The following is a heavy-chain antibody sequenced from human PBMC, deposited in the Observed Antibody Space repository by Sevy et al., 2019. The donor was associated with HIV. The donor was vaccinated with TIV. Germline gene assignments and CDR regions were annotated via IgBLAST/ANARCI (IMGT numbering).Heavy chain of an antibody. CDR3: ARELVTMVRGVEEDYYYYYGMDV. Sequence: SETLSLTCTVSGGSISSSSYYWGWIRQPPGKGLEWIGSIYYSGSTYYNPSLKSRVTISVDTSKNQFSLKLSSVTAADTAVYYRARELVTMVRGVEEDYYYYYGMDVWGQGTTVTVSS. V-gene: IGHV4-39*02. J-gene: IGHJ6*02. CDR1: GGSISSSSYY. CDR2: IYYSGST. D-gene: IGHD3-10*01.